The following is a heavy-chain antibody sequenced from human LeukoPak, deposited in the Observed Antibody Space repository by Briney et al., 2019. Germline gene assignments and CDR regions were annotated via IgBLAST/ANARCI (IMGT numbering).Heavy chain of an antibody. CDR1: GFTVSRNY. D-gene: IGHD3-22*01. CDR3: TRDFYDSSAYYFHGY. Sequence: GGSLRLSCAASGFTVSRNYMSWVRQAPGKGLEWVSVIYSGGSTYYADAVKGRFIISRDNSKNTLYLQMNSLRAEDTAVYYCTRDFYDSSAYYFHGYWGQGTLVTVSS. CDR2: IYSGGST. J-gene: IGHJ4*02. V-gene: IGHV3-66*01.